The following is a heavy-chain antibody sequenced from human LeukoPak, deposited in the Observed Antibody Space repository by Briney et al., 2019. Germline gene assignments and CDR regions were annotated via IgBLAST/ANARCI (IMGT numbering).Heavy chain of an antibody. Sequence: SVKVSCKASGGTFSSYAISWMRQAPGQGLEWMGGIIPIFGTANYAQKFQGRVTITADESTSTAYMELSSLRSEDTAVYYCAHSSGYYYGGGFDYWGQGTLVTVSS. J-gene: IGHJ4*02. CDR3: AHSSGYYYGGGFDY. D-gene: IGHD3-22*01. CDR2: IIPIFGTA. V-gene: IGHV1-69*13. CDR1: GGTFSSYA.